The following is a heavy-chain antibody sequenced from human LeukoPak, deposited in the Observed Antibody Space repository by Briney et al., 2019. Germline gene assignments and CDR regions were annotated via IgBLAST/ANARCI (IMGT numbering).Heavy chain of an antibody. CDR2: IIPIFGTA. CDR3: ARAAGIAAAGTLSYYYYYYMDV. Sequence: SVKVSCKASGGTLSSYAISWVRQAAGQGLEWMGGIIPIFGTANYAQKFQGRVTITADESTSTAYMELSSLRSEDTAVYYCARAAGIAAAGTLSYYYYYYMDVWGKGTTVTISS. CDR1: GGTLSSYA. J-gene: IGHJ6*03. D-gene: IGHD6-13*01. V-gene: IGHV1-69*13.